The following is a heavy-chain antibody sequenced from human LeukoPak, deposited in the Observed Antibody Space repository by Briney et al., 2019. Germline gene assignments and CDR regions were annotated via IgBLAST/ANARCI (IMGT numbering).Heavy chain of an antibody. D-gene: IGHD6-19*01. CDR1: GGSISSSSYY. CDR2: IYYSGST. J-gene: IGHJ5*02. V-gene: IGHV4-39*01. Sequence: SETLSLTCTVSGGSISSSSYYWGWIRQPPGKGLGWIGSIYYSGSTYYNPSLKSRVTISVDTSKNQFSLKLSSVTAADTAVYYCARPYSSGWYGWFDPWGQGTLATVSS. CDR3: ARPYSSGWYGWFDP.